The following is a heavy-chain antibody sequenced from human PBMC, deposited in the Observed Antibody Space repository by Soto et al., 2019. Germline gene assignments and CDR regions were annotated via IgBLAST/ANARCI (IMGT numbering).Heavy chain of an antibody. V-gene: IGHV4-4*02. CDR2: IYRSGDT. D-gene: IGHD3-22*01. J-gene: IGHJ4*02. CDR3: ARKGGSSGSVRYRY. CDR1: SGSISSDRW. Sequence: SETLSLTCAVSSGSISSDRWWSWVRQPPGQGLEWIAEIYRSGDTKYNLSLKTRVTISVDKSKNQFSLKLSSVTAADTAVYYCARKGGSSGSVRYRYWGQGTLVTVSS.